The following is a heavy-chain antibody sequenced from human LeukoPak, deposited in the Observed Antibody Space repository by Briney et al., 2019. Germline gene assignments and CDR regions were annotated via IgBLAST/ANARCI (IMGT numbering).Heavy chain of an antibody. CDR3: ARGGGWDIDY. J-gene: IGHJ4*02. D-gene: IGHD1-26*01. CDR1: GGSFSGYY. Sequence: PSETLSLTCAVYGGSFSGYYWSWIRQPPGKGLEWVGTIKEDGTVKLYVDSVKGRFTISRDKAGNSLYLQMNNLRAEDTAVYYCARGGGWDIDYWGQGTLVTVSS. CDR2: IKEDGTVK. V-gene: IGHV3-7*04.